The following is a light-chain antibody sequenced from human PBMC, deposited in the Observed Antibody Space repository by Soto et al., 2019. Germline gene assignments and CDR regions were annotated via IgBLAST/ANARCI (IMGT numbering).Light chain of an antibody. CDR2: RAS. CDR1: QSVTSS. Sequence: DIVMTQSPATLSVSPGERVTLHCRASQSVTSSLAWYQHKPGQSPRLLIYRASARATGVPDRFSGSGSGTEFTLTISSLQSEDFAVYYCQQYNNWPRTFGQGTKVDIK. CDR3: QQYNNWPRT. J-gene: IGKJ1*01. V-gene: IGKV3-15*01.